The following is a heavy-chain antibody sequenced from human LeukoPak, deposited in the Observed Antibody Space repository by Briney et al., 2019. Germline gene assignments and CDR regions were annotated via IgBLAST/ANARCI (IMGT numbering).Heavy chain of an antibody. J-gene: IGHJ6*02. V-gene: IGHV4-34*01. Sequence: PSETLSLTCAVYGGSFSGYYWSWIRQPPGKGLEWIGEINHSGSNNYNPSLKSRVTISLDTSKNQFSLRLSSVTAADTAVYYCARANYDILAGDFCGMDVWGQGTTVTVSS. CDR3: ARANYDILAGDFCGMDV. D-gene: IGHD3-9*01. CDR2: INHSGSN. CDR1: GGSFSGYY.